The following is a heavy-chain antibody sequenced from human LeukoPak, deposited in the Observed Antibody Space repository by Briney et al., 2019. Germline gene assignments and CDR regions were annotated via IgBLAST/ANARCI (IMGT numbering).Heavy chain of an antibody. CDR1: GYTFTSYD. J-gene: IGHJ6*02. D-gene: IGHD3-9*01. CDR3: ARDIYDILTGPPSDYYYYYGMDV. CDR2: MNPNSGNT. V-gene: IGHV1-8*01. Sequence: ASVKVSCKASGYTFTSYDINWVRQATGQGLEWMGWMNPNSGNTGYAQKFQGRVTMTRNTSISTAYMELSSLRSDDTAVYYCARDIYDILTGPPSDYYYYYGMDVWGQGTTVTVSS.